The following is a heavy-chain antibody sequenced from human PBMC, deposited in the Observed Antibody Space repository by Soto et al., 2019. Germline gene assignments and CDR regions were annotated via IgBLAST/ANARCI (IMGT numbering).Heavy chain of an antibody. Sequence: QVQLVESGGSVVQPGRSLRLSCEASGFTFTSYAMHWVRQAPGKGLEWVAVISYDGINEYYADSVKGRFTNSRDNSKNTLCLQMSSLRVEDTAVYYCARDRLRLGELSLIGYFDYWGQGTLVTVSA. V-gene: IGHV3-30*15. CDR2: ISYDGINE. CDR3: ARDRLRLGELSLIGYFDY. D-gene: IGHD3-16*02. J-gene: IGHJ4*02. CDR1: GFTFTSYA.